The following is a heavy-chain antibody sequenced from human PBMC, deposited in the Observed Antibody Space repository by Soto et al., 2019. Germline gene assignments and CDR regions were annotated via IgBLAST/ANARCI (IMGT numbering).Heavy chain of an antibody. J-gene: IGHJ4*02. CDR3: ARTVTGDS. D-gene: IGHD6-19*01. CDR2: IDPNNGNT. Sequence: SVKVSCKASGYTFTTYDINWVRQATGQGLEWIGYIDPNNGNTGYAQRFQGRITMTRDTSISTAYMELRSLRSEDTAVYYCARTVTGDSWGQGTLVTVSS. CDR1: GYTFTTYD. V-gene: IGHV1-8*01.